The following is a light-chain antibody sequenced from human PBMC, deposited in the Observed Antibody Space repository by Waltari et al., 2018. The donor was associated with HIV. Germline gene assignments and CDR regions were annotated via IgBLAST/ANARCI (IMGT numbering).Light chain of an antibody. CDR3: FSAADDNLRV. CDR1: ALTKYY. V-gene: IGLV3-27*01. CDR2: KNT. Sequence: SYELTQPSSASVSPGQTARITCSGAALTKYYARWYQQKPGQAPVLVIYKNTERPSGIPGRFSGSRSGTTVTLTISGAQVGDEADYYCFSAADDNLRVFGGGTKLTVL. J-gene: IGLJ3*02.